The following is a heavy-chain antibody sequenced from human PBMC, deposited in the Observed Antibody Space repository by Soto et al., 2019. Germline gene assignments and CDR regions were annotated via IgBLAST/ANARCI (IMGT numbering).Heavy chain of an antibody. J-gene: IGHJ5*02. Sequence: SETLSLTCTVSCGSISSGDYYWSWIRQPPGKGLEWIGYIYYSGSTYYNPSLKSRVTISVDTSKNQFSLKLSSVTAADTAVYYCARETPSLAAAGTDWFDPWGQGTLVTVSS. CDR3: ARETPSLAAAGTDWFDP. V-gene: IGHV4-30-4*01. D-gene: IGHD6-13*01. CDR1: CGSISSGDYY. CDR2: IYYSGST.